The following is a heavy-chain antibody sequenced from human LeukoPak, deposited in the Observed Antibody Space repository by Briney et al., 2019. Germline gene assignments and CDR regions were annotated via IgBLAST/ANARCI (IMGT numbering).Heavy chain of an antibody. V-gene: IGHV4-38-2*02. CDR3: ARVLSRSYSGWYYFDY. J-gene: IGHJ4*02. Sequence: SETLSLTCTVSGYSISSGYYWGWIRQPPGKGLEWIGSIYYSGSTYYNPSLKSRVTISVDTSKNQFSLKLSSVTAADTAVYYCARVLSRSYSGWYYFDYWGQGTLVTVSS. CDR2: IYYSGST. D-gene: IGHD6-19*01. CDR1: GYSISSGYY.